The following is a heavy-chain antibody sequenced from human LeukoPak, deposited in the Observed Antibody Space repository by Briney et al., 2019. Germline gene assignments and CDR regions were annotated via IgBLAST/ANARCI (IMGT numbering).Heavy chain of an antibody. J-gene: IGHJ4*02. CDR2: IHYSGNT. V-gene: IGHV4-38-2*02. CDR1: GYSISNAYY. Sequence: PSETLSLTCTVSGYSISNAYYWGWIRQPPGKGLEWIASIHYSGNTDYNPSLKSRVTISVDTSKNQFSLKLTSVTAADTAVYYCARGFRGPNFDYWGQGTLVTVSS. D-gene: IGHD3-10*01. CDR3: ARGFRGPNFDY.